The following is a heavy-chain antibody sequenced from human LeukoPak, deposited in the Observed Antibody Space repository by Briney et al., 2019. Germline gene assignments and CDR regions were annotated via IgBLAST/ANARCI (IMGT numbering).Heavy chain of an antibody. J-gene: IGHJ4*02. V-gene: IGHV3-23*01. D-gene: IGHD5-12*01. CDR2: ISGSGGST. CDR3: ASQRGYSGYDLAY. CDR1: GFTFSSFA. Sequence: GGSLRLSCAASGFTFSSFAMSWVRQAPGKGLEWVSAISGSGGSTYYADSVKGRFTISRDNSKNTLYLQMNSLRAEDTAVYYCASQRGYSGYDLAYWGQGTLVTVSS.